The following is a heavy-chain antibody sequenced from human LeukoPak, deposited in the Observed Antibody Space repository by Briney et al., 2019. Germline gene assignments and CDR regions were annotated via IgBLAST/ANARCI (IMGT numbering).Heavy chain of an antibody. CDR2: ISAYNGNT. CDR3: ARATVVVAATPDAFDI. CDR1: GYTFTSYG. V-gene: IGHV1-18*01. J-gene: IGHJ3*02. Sequence: ASVKVSCKASGYTFTSYGISWVRQAPGQGLEWMGWISAYNGNTNYAQKLQGRVTMTTDTSTSTAYMELSRLRSDDTAVYYCARATVVVAATPDAFDIWGQGTMVTVSS. D-gene: IGHD2-15*01.